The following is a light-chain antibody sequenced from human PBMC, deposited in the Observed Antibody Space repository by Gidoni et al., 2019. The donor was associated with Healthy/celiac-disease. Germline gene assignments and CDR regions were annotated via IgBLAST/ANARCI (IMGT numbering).Light chain of an antibody. Sequence: DIQMTQSPSTLSASVGDRVTITCRASQSISSWLAWYQQKPGKAPKLLIYDASSLESGVPSRFSVSGSGTEFTLTISSLQPDDFATYYCRQYNSYPTWTFGQGTKVEIK. CDR3: RQYNSYPTWT. CDR1: QSISSW. J-gene: IGKJ1*01. CDR2: DAS. V-gene: IGKV1-5*01.